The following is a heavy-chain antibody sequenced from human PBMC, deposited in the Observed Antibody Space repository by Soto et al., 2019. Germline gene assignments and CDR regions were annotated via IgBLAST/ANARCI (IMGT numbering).Heavy chain of an antibody. D-gene: IGHD6-19*01. CDR2: ISGSGGST. CDR3: AKGVRQWMVRMSWFDP. V-gene: IGHV3-23*01. Sequence: SLRLSCAASGFTFSSYAMSWVRQAPGKGLEWVSAISGSGGSTYYADSVKGRFTISRDNSKNTLYLQMNSLRAEDTAVYYCAKGVRQWMVRMSWFDPWGQGTLVTVSS. CDR1: GFTFSSYA. J-gene: IGHJ5*02.